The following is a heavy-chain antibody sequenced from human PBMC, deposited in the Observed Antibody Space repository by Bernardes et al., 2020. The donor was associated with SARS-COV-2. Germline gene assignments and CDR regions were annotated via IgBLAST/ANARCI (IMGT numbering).Heavy chain of an antibody. CDR2: ITTSTYT. V-gene: IGHV3-11*06. Sequence: GGSLRLSCAASGFTIGDYYMSWIRQAPGRGLEWVSYITTSTYTNYADSVRGRFTVSRDNAKNSLNLQMNSLRADDTAVYYCAIEGASNVFDMWGQGTMVNVSS. CDR1: GFTIGDYY. D-gene: IGHD6-6*01. CDR3: AIEGASNVFDM. J-gene: IGHJ3*02.